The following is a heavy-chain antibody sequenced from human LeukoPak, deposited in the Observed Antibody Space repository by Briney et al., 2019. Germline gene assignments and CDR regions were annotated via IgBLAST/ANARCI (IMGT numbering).Heavy chain of an antibody. CDR2: IIPIFGTA. D-gene: IGHD2-2*01. CDR1: GGTFSSYA. Sequence: GASVKVSCKASGGTFSSYAISWVRQAPGQGLEWMGGIIPIFGTASYAQKFQGRVTITADESTSTAYMELSSLRSEDTAVYYCARDIVVVPAASANWFDPWGQGTLATVSS. V-gene: IGHV1-69*13. CDR3: ARDIVVVPAASANWFDP. J-gene: IGHJ5*02.